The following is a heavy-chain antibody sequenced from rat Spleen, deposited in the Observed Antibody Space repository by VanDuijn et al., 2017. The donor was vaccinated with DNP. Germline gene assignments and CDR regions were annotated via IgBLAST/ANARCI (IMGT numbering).Heavy chain of an antibody. J-gene: IGHJ1*01. Sequence: QVQLKESGPGLVQPSQTLSVTCTVSGLSLTSYHVHWVRQPPGKGLEWMGVMWSDGDTSYNSALKSRLSISRDTSKSQVFLKMNSLQTEDTAMYFCVRSGGRYSTFDFWGPGTMVTVSS. D-gene: IGHD1-11*01. CDR2: MWSDGDT. V-gene: IGHV2-32*01. CDR1: GLSLTSYH. CDR3: VRSGGRYSTFDF.